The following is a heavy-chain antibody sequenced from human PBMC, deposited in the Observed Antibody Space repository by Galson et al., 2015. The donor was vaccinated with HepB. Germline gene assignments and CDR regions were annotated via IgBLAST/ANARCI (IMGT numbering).Heavy chain of an antibody. CDR2: IHSDGST. J-gene: IGHJ4*02. V-gene: IGHV3-53*01. Sequence: SLRLSCAASGFIVRSNSMSWVRQAPGKGLEWVSVIHSDGSTYYADSVKGRFTISRDNSKNTLNLQMNSLRADDTAVYYCAGPNGYLRYWGQGTLVTVSS. CDR1: GFIVRSNS. D-gene: IGHD5-24*01. CDR3: AGPNGYLRY.